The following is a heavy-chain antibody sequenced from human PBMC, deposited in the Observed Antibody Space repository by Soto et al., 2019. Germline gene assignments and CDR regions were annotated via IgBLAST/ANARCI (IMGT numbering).Heavy chain of an antibody. Sequence: ASVKVSCKASGYTFTSYGISWVRQAPGQGLEWMGWISAYNGNTNYAQKLQGRVTMTTDTSTSTAYMELRSLRSDDTAVYYCARSAQFYGDYRYYFDYWGQGTLVTVSS. CDR2: ISAYNGNT. V-gene: IGHV1-18*01. CDR3: ARSAQFYGDYRYYFDY. D-gene: IGHD4-17*01. CDR1: GYTFTSYG. J-gene: IGHJ4*02.